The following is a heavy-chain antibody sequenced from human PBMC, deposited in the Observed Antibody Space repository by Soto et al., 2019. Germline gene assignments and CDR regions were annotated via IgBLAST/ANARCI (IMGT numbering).Heavy chain of an antibody. CDR2: IDPSDSYT. V-gene: IGHV5-10-1*01. CDR3: ARAGTIEHGMDV. CDR1: GYSFTSYW. J-gene: IGHJ6*02. D-gene: IGHD3-9*01. Sequence: GESLKISCKGSGYSFTSYWISWVRQMPGKGLDWMGRIDPSDSYTNYSPSFQGHVTISAXXXIXXXYXQXXXLXASDTAMYYCARAGTIEHGMDVWGQGTTVTVSS.